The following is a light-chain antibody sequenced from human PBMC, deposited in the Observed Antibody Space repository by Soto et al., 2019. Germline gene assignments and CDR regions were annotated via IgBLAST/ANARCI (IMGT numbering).Light chain of an antibody. V-gene: IGKV1-9*01. Sequence: DIQLTQSPSFLSASVGDTVTITCRASQALSNYLAWYQQKQGKAPELLIYAASTLQSGVPSRLSGSGSGTDFTITISCMQYEDFETYYCQQYYSFPWKCGHGTKG. J-gene: IGKJ1*01. CDR1: QALSNY. CDR3: QQYYSFPWK. CDR2: AAS.